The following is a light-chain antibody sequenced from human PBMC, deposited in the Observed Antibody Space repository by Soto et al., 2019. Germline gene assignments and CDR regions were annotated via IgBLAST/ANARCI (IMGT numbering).Light chain of an antibody. V-gene: IGLV2-14*01. CDR3: SSYATSGTYL. J-gene: IGLJ1*01. CDR1: SSDVGGYNY. CDR2: VVT. Sequence: QAVLTQPASVSGSPGQSITISCTGTSSDVGGYNYVSWYQQHPGKAPKILIYVVTKLPSGVSNRFSGSKSGNTASLTISGLRDGDEADYYCSSYATSGTYLYRTGTKVTVL.